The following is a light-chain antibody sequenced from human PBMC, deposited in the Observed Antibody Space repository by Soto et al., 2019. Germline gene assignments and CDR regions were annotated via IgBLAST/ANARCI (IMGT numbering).Light chain of an antibody. CDR2: STN. CDR3: VLYMGSGPWV. J-gene: IGLJ3*02. CDR1: SGSVSTSYY. V-gene: IGLV8-61*01. Sequence: VVTQEPSFSVSPGGTVTLTCGLSSGSVSTSYYPSWYQQTPGQAPRTLIYSTNTRSSGVPDRFSGSILGNKAALTITGAQADDESDYYCVLYMGSGPWVFGGGTKVTVL.